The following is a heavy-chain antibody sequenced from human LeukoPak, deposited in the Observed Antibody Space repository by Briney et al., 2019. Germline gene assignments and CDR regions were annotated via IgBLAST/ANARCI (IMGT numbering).Heavy chain of an antibody. V-gene: IGHV4-30-4*01. D-gene: IGHD1-14*01. J-gene: IGHJ6*03. Sequence: SQTLSLTCTVSGGSISSGDYYWSWLRQPPGKGLEWIGYIYYSGSTYYNPSLKSRVTISVDTSKNQFSLKLSSVTAADTAVYYCARDGGNRNYYYYYYMDVWGKGTTVTVSS. CDR1: GGSISSGDYY. CDR3: ARDGGNRNYYYYYYMDV. CDR2: IYYSGST.